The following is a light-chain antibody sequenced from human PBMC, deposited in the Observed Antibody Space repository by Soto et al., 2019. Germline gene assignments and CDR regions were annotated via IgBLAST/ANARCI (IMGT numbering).Light chain of an antibody. V-gene: IGLV1-40*01. CDR2: GNS. CDR1: SSNIGAGYD. CDR3: QSSDSSLSGSV. J-gene: IGLJ3*02. Sequence: QPVLTQPPSVSGAPGQRVTISCTGSSSNIGAGYDVHWYQQLPGTAPKLLIYGNSNRPSGVPDRFSGSKSGTSASLAITGRRAEDEADYCCQSSDSSLSGSVFGGGTKLTVL.